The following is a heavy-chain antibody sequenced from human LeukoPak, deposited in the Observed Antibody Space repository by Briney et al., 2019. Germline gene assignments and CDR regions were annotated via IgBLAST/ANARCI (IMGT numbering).Heavy chain of an antibody. D-gene: IGHD4-17*01. CDR2: IYYSGST. V-gene: IGHV4-59*01. CDR1: SGSINTYY. J-gene: IGHJ5*02. Sequence: PSETLSLTCTVSSGSINTYYWSWIRQPPGKGLEWIGYIYYSGSTNYNPSLESRVTISVDTSKNQFSLRLSSVTAADTAVYYCARDGQEVYGDFAFDPWGQGTLVTVSS. CDR3: ARDGQEVYGDFAFDP.